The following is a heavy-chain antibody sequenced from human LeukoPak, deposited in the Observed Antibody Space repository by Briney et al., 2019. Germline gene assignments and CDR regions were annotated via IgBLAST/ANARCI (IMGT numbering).Heavy chain of an antibody. V-gene: IGHV3-23*01. CDR2: ISGSGGST. J-gene: IGHJ4*02. D-gene: IGHD3-22*01. Sequence: PGGSLRLSCAASGFTFSSYGMSWVRQAPGKGLEWVSAISGSGGSTYYADSVKGRFTISRDNSKNTLYLQMNSLRAEDTAVYYCARAYYDSSGYHYFDYWGQGTLVTVSS. CDR1: GFTFSSYG. CDR3: ARAYYDSSGYHYFDY.